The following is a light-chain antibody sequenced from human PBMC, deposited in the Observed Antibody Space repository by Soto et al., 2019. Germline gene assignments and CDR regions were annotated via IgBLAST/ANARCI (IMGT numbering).Light chain of an antibody. V-gene: IGKV1-39*01. CDR3: QQSYSTPIT. CDR2: AAS. J-gene: IGKJ5*01. Sequence: DIQMTQSPSSLSASVGDRVTITCRASQSIGSYFNWYQQKPGKAPNLLIYAASSLQGGVPSRFSGSGSGTDFTLTISSLQPEDFATYYCQQSYSTPITFGQGTRLEIK. CDR1: QSIGSY.